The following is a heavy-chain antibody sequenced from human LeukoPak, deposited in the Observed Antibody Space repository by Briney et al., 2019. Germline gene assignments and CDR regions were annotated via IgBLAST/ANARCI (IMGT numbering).Heavy chain of an antibody. CDR1: GFTFSSYA. V-gene: IGHV4-39*01. Sequence: GSLRLSCAASGFTFSSYAMSWVRQPPGKGLEWIGSIYYSGSTYYNPSLKSRVTISVDTSKNQFSLKLSSVTAADTAVYYCASLTEDIVVVVAATTTDYWGQGTLVTVSS. CDR2: IYYSGST. D-gene: IGHD2-15*01. CDR3: ASLTEDIVVVVAATTTDY. J-gene: IGHJ4*02.